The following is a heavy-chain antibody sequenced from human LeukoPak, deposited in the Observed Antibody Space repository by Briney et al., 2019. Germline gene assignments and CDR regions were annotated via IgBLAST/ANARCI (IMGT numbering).Heavy chain of an antibody. J-gene: IGHJ5*02. D-gene: IGHD3-10*01. CDR1: GFTFSDYE. Sequence: GGSLRLSCAASGFTFSDYEMNWVRQAPGKGLEWVSYISSSGSMIYYADSVKGRFTISRDNAKNSLYLQMNDLRAEDTAVYYCARDKMWMVRGLIMGNWFDPWGQGTLVTVSS. V-gene: IGHV3-48*03. CDR3: ARDKMWMVRGLIMGNWFDP. CDR2: ISSSGSMI.